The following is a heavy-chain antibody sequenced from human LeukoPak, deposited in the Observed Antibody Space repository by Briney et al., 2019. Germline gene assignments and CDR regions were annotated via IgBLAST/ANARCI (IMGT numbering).Heavy chain of an antibody. CDR1: GFTVSSSW. Sequence: PGGSLRLSCAASGFTVSSSWMHWVRQAPGKGLVWVSHINSDGSNTKYAGSVKGRFTISRDNAKNTLSLQMNSLRAEDTAVYYCARGSPLGGNWGQGTLVTVSS. CDR3: ARGSPLGGN. V-gene: IGHV3-74*01. J-gene: IGHJ4*02. CDR2: INSDGSNT.